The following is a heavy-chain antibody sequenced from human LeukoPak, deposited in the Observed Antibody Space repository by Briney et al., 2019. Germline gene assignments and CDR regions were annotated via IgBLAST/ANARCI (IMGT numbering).Heavy chain of an antibody. CDR1: GGSISGYY. J-gene: IGHJ6*02. CDR3: ARDYYDSSGSYYGMDV. Sequence: SETLSLTCTVSGGSISGYYWSWIRQPAGKGLEWIGRIYTSGSTNYNPSLKSRVTISVDTSKNQFSLKLSSVTAADTAVYYCARDYYDSSGSYYGMDVWGQGTTVTVSS. V-gene: IGHV4-4*07. CDR2: IYTSGST. D-gene: IGHD3-22*01.